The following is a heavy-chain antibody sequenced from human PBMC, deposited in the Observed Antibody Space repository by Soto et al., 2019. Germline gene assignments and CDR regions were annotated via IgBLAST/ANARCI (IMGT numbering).Heavy chain of an antibody. CDR2: IIPIFGTA. CDR3: ASGDYYDSSGYYGPFYYYGMDV. CDR1: GGTFSSCA. Sequence: GASVKVSCKASGGTFSSCAISWVRQAPGQGLEWMGGIIPIFGTANYAQKFQGRVTITADESTSTAYMELSSLRSEDTAVYYCASGDYYDSSGYYGPFYYYGMDVWGLGTTVTVSS. D-gene: IGHD3-22*01. V-gene: IGHV1-69*13. J-gene: IGHJ6*02.